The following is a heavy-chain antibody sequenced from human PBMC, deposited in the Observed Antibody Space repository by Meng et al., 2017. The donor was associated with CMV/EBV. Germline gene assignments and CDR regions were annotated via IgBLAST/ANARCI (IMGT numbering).Heavy chain of an antibody. Sequence: GESLKISCAASGFTFSYYYMSWIRQAPGKGLEWVSYISSSGSTIYYADSVKGRFTISRDNAKNSLYLQMNSLRAEDTAVYYCARFRGVISPFDYWGQGTLVTVSS. J-gene: IGHJ4*02. CDR2: ISSSGSTI. CDR3: ARFRGVISPFDY. CDR1: GFTFSYYY. V-gene: IGHV3-11*01. D-gene: IGHD3-10*01.